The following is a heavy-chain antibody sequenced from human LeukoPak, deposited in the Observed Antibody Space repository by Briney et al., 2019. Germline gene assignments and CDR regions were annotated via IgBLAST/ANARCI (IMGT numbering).Heavy chain of an antibody. V-gene: IGHV1-69*13. Sequence: SVKVSCKSSGGTFSSYAISWVRQAPGQGLEWMGGIIPIFGTANYAQKFQGRVTITADESTSTAYMKLSSLRSEDTAVYYCARADTAMVPPYYYYYGMDVWGKGTTVTVSS. D-gene: IGHD5-18*01. CDR1: GGTFSSYA. CDR2: IIPIFGTA. J-gene: IGHJ6*04. CDR3: ARADTAMVPPYYYYYGMDV.